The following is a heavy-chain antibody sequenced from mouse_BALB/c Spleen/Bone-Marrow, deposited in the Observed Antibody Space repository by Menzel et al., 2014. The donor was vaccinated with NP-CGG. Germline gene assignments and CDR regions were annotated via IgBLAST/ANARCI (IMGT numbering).Heavy chain of an antibody. D-gene: IGHD1-1*01. J-gene: IGHJ3*01. CDR1: GFNIKDTY. CDR2: IDPANGNT. V-gene: IGHV14-3*02. Sequence: VQLQQPGAGLVKPGASVKLSCTASGFNIKDTYMHWVKQRPEQGLEWIGRIDPANGNTKYDPKFQGKATITADTSSNTAYLQLSSLTSEDTAVYYCAMYYYGSSLFAYWGQGTLVTVSA. CDR3: AMYYYGSSLFAY.